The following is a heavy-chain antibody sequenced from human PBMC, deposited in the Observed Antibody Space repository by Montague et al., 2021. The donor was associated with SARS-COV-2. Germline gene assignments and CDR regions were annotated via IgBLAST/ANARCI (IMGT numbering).Heavy chain of an antibody. Sequence: SETLSLTCSVSGGSISSYYWSWIRQLPGKGLEWIGGINYSGSTNYNPSLKSRVTMSIDASKNHFSLQLRSVTAADTAVYYCVRYRIGWSILDVWGQGSTVTVSS. V-gene: IGHV4-59*10. CDR1: GGSISSYY. D-gene: IGHD2-15*01. CDR3: VRYRIGWSILDV. J-gene: IGHJ6*02. CDR2: INYSGST.